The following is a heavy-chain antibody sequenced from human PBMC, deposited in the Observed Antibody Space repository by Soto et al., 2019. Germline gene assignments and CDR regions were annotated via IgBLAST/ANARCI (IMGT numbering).Heavy chain of an antibody. Sequence: ASVKVSCKASGGTFSSYAISWVRQAPGQGLEWMGGIIPIFGTANYAQKFQGRVTITADESTSTAYMELSSLRSEDTAVYYCALLFFDILTGYGQNDYYYGMDVWGQGTTVTVSS. V-gene: IGHV1-69*13. CDR2: IIPIFGTA. J-gene: IGHJ6*02. CDR3: ALLFFDILTGYGQNDYYYGMDV. D-gene: IGHD3-9*01. CDR1: GGTFSSYA.